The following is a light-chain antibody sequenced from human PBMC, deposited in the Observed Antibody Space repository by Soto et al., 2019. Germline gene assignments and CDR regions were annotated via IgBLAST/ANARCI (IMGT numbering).Light chain of an antibody. Sequence: QSVLNQPPSAAGAPGQSVTISCTGNSSDVGGYNYVSWYQQHPGKAPKLIIYEVSKRPSGVPGRFSGSKSGNTASLTVSGLQAEDEADYYCSSYVGSNNLYVFGTGTKVTVL. CDR1: SSDVGGYNY. J-gene: IGLJ1*01. CDR3: SSYVGSNNLYV. CDR2: EVS. V-gene: IGLV2-8*01.